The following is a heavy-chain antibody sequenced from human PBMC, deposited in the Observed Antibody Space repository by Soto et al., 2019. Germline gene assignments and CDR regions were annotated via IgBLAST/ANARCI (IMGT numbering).Heavy chain of an antibody. V-gene: IGHV3-13*01. J-gene: IGHJ3*02. D-gene: IGHD6-19*01. Sequence: EVQLVESGGGLVQPGGSLRLSCAASGFTFSNYDMHWVRQASGKGLEWISAIGTVGDTYYPGSVKGRFTISRENAKNSLYLQMSSLRAGDTAVYYGARAAGYSSGIDAFDSWGQGTMVTVSS. CDR3: ARAAGYSSGIDAFDS. CDR1: GFTFSNYD. CDR2: IGTVGDT.